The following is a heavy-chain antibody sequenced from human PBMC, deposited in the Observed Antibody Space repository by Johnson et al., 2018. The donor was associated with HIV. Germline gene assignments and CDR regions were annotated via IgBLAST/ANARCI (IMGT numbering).Heavy chain of an antibody. J-gene: IGHJ3*02. CDR3: AREDSGYVPDAFDI. Sequence: VQLVESGGGLVQPGRSLRLSCAASGFTFDDYAMHWVRQAPGKGLEWVSGISWNSGTIGYADSVKGRFTISRDNAKNSLYLQMNSLRAEDTALYYCAREDSGYVPDAFDIWGQGTMVTVSS. CDR2: ISWNSGTI. V-gene: IGHV3-9*01. D-gene: IGHD5-12*01. CDR1: GFTFDDYA.